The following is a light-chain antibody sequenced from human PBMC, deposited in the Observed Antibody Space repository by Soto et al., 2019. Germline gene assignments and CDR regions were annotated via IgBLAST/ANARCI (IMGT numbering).Light chain of an antibody. CDR1: SSDVGGYNY. Sequence: LTQPRSVSGSPGQSVTISCTGTSSDVGGYNYVSWYQEHPGKAPKLMIFDVSNRPSGVPDRFSGSKSANTASLTISGLQAEDEADYYCCSYAGSYTYVVRTGNKVTVL. V-gene: IGLV2-11*01. CDR2: DVS. CDR3: CSYAGSYTYV. J-gene: IGLJ1*01.